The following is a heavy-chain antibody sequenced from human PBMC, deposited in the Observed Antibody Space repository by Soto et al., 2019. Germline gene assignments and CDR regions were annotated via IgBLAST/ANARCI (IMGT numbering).Heavy chain of an antibody. CDR1: GGTFSSYT. Sequence: QVQLVQSGAEVKKPGSSVKVSCKASGGTFSSYTISWVRQAPGQGLEWMGRIIPILGIANYAQKFQGRVTITADQSTSTAYMGLCSLRSEDTAVYYCARDLSGLGSDFDIWGQGTMVTVSS. J-gene: IGHJ3*02. CDR2: IIPILGIA. V-gene: IGHV1-69*08. CDR3: ARDLSGLGSDFDI. D-gene: IGHD3-10*01.